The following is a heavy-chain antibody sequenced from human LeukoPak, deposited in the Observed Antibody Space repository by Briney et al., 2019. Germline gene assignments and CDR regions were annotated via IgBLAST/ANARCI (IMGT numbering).Heavy chain of an antibody. CDR3: AGEGSKYDYVWGSYRRDAFDI. D-gene: IGHD3-16*02. CDR1: GGSISSYY. Sequence: PSETLSLTCTVSGGSISSYYWSWIRQPPGKGLEWIGYIYYSGSTNYNPSLKSRVTISVDTSKNQSSLKLSSVTAADTAVYYCAGEGSKYDYVWGSYRRDAFDIWGQGTMVTVSS. J-gene: IGHJ3*02. CDR2: IYYSGST. V-gene: IGHV4-59*01.